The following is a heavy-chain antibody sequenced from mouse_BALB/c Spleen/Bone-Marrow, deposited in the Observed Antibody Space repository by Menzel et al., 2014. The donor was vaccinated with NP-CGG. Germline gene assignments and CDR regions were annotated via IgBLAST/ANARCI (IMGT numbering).Heavy chain of an antibody. V-gene: IGHV1-31*01. Sequence: VQLKESGPELVKPGASMKISYKASGYSFAGYTMNWVKQSHGKNLEWIGLINPYNGGSSYNQKFKGKATLTVDKSSSTAYMELLSLTSEDSAVYYCAREGYGSSYGFAYWGQGTLVTVSA. J-gene: IGHJ3*01. D-gene: IGHD1-1*01. CDR2: INPYNGGS. CDR1: GYSFAGYT. CDR3: AREGYGSSYGFAY.